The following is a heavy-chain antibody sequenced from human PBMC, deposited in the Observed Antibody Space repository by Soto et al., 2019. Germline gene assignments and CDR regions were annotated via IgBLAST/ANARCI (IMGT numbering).Heavy chain of an antibody. V-gene: IGHV4-30-4*01. J-gene: IGHJ4*02. CDR1: VVSTSSDNY. D-gene: IGHD3-3*02. CDR3: AREGGESSDGIYYFDA. Sequence: KTWETLSLTCTFSVVSTSSDNYCSWIRQPPGKGLEWIGHIYYSGNTDYNPSLKSRLAISIDTSKNQFSLKLSSVTAADTAVYFCAREGGESSDGIYYFDAWGQGSRVNVS. CDR2: IYYSGNT.